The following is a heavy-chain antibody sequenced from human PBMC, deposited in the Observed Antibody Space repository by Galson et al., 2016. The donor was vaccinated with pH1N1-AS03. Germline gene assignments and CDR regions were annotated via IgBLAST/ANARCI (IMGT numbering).Heavy chain of an antibody. CDR3: TTVAGTYYNGAY. Sequence: LRLSCAASGFTFSNFAMSWVRQAPGKGLEWVSAINDRGNAPYYADSVKGRFTISKDSSKNTLYLQMNTLRAEDTALYYCTTVAGTYYNGAYWGQGSLVTVSS. V-gene: IGHV3-23*01. J-gene: IGHJ4*02. D-gene: IGHD3-10*01. CDR2: INDRGNAP. CDR1: GFTFSNFA.